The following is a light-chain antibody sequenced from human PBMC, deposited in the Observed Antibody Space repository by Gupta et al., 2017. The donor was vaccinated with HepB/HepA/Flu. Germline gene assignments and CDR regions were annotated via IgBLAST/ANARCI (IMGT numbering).Light chain of an antibody. CDR2: GAS. J-gene: IGKJ4*01. CDR1: KNVRTY. Sequence: EIVMTQSPATLSVSPGERATLSCRASKNVRTYLAWYQQRPGQAPRLLIYGASARATGIPARFSGSGSGTEFTLTISSLQSEDFAVYYCQQYNNWPPELTFGGGTKVEI. V-gene: IGKV3-15*01. CDR3: QQYNNWPPELT.